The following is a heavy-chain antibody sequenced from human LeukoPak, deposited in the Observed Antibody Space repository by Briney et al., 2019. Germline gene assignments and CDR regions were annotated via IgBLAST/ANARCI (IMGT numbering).Heavy chain of an antibody. Sequence: ASVKVSCKASEYTFTSYYMHWVRQAPGQGLEWLGMINPSGGSTTYAQKFQGRVTMTRDTSTSTVYMELSSLRSDDTAVYYCASGTYYWCVYWGQGTLVTVSS. CDR1: EYTFTSYY. V-gene: IGHV1-46*01. CDR3: ASGTYYWCVY. CDR2: INPSGGST. J-gene: IGHJ4*02. D-gene: IGHD1-26*01.